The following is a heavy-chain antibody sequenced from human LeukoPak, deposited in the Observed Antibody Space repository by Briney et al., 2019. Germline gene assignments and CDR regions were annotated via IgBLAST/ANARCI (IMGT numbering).Heavy chain of an antibody. CDR1: GFTFSSYA. Sequence: PGGSLRLSCAASGFTFSSYAMSGVRQAPGKGLEGVSAISGSGGSTYYADSVKGRFTNSRDNSKNTLYLQMNSLRAEDTAVYYCAKDPREARWFDIWGQGTMVTVSS. CDR3: AKDPREARWFDI. D-gene: IGHD1-26*01. V-gene: IGHV3-23*01. J-gene: IGHJ3*02. CDR2: ISGSGGST.